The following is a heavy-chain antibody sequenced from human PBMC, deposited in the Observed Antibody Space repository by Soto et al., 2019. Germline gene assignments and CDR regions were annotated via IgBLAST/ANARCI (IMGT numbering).Heavy chain of an antibody. J-gene: IGHJ4*02. D-gene: IGHD5-18*01. CDR3: ARVRGYSYGSLDY. Sequence: EVQLVESGGGLVKPGGSLRLSCAASGFTFSSYSMNWVRQAPGKGLEWVSSISSSSSYIYYADSVKGRFTISRDNAKNSLYLQMNSLRVEDTAVYYCARVRGYSYGSLDYWGQGTLVTVSS. CDR1: GFTFSSYS. CDR2: ISSSSSYI. V-gene: IGHV3-21*01.